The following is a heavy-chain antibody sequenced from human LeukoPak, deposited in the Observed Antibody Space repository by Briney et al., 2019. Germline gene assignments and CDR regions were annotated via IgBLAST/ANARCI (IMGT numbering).Heavy chain of an antibody. CDR3: ARDEIAAAYGTNWFDP. Sequence: ASVKVSCKASGYTFTSYYMHWVRQAPGQGLEWMGIINPSGGSTSYAQKFQGRLTLPRDTSTSTVYMELSSLRSEDTAVYYCARDEIAAAYGTNWFDPWGQGTLVTVSS. V-gene: IGHV1-46*01. CDR1: GYTFTSYY. CDR2: INPSGGST. J-gene: IGHJ5*02. D-gene: IGHD6-13*01.